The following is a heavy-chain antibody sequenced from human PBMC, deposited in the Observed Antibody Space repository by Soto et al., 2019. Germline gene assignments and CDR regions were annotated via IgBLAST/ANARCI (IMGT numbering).Heavy chain of an antibody. J-gene: IGHJ4*02. V-gene: IGHV1-58*01. D-gene: IGHD6-19*01. Sequence: SVKVSCKASGFTFTSSAVQWVRQARGQRLEWIGWIVVGSGNTNYAQKFQERVTITRDMSTSTAYMELSSLRSEDTAVYYCAAALVAVAGHSDYWGQGTLVTVSS. CDR1: GFTFTSSA. CDR2: IVVGSGNT. CDR3: AAALVAVAGHSDY.